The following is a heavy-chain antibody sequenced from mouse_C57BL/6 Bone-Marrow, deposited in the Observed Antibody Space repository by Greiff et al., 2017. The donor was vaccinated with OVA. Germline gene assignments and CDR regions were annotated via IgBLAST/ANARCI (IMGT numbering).Heavy chain of an antibody. V-gene: IGHV5-4*01. Sequence: EVKVVESGGGLVKPGGSLKLSCAASGFTFSSYAMSWVRQTPEKRLEWVATISDGGSYTYYPDNVKGRFTISRDNAKNNLYLQMSHLKSEDTAMYYCARDRGYFYFDYWGQGTTLTVSS. CDR3: ARDRGYFYFDY. CDR2: ISDGGSYT. J-gene: IGHJ2*01. CDR1: GFTFSSYA. D-gene: IGHD2-3*01.